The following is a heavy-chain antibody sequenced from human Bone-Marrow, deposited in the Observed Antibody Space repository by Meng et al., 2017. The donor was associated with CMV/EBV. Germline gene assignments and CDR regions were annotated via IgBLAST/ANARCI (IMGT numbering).Heavy chain of an antibody. CDR2: ICSGDFT. V-gene: IGHV3-53*05. CDR3: ARAPILWRPVGAFDI. CDR1: GFTVNITH. D-gene: IGHD2-21*01. J-gene: IGHJ3*02. Sequence: GESLKISCVASGFTVNITHMDWVRQAPGKGLEWVSVICSGDFTHYADFVKGRFTISRDNSKNTLFLQMNSLTTEDTAVYYCARAPILWRPVGAFDIWGQGTMVTVSS.